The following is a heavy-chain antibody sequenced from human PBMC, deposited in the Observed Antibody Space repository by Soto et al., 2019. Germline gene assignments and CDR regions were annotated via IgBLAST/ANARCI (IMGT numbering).Heavy chain of an antibody. D-gene: IGHD3-22*01. Sequence: GGSLRLSCAASGFTFSSYWMHWVRQAPGKGLVWVSRINSDGSSTSYADSVKGRFTISRDNAKNTLYLQMNSLRAEDTAVYYCARAGFFDSSGPHDAFDIWGQGTMVTVSS. CDR1: GFTFSSYW. CDR2: INSDGSST. V-gene: IGHV3-74*01. J-gene: IGHJ3*02. CDR3: ARAGFFDSSGPHDAFDI.